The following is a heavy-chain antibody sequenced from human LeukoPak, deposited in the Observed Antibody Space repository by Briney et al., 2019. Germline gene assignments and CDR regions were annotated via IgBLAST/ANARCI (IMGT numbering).Heavy chain of an antibody. CDR3: ATGRITMVRGAGGDWFDP. J-gene: IGHJ5*02. D-gene: IGHD3-10*01. CDR2: FDPEDGET. CDR1: GYTLTELS. Sequence: ASVKVSCKVSGYTLTELSMHWVRQAPGKGLEWMGGFDPEDGETIYAQKFQGRVTMAEDTSTDTAYMELSSLRSEDTAVYYCATGRITMVRGAGGDWFDPWGQGTLVTVSS. V-gene: IGHV1-24*01.